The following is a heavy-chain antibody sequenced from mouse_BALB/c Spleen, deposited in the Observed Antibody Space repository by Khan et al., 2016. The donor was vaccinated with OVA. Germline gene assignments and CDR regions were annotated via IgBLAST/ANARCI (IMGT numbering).Heavy chain of an antibody. V-gene: IGHV3-2*02. D-gene: IGHD2-14*01. CDR2: ISYSGGT. CDR1: GYSITSDYA. CDR3: ARYRYDGYFDF. Sequence: EVQLVESGPGLVKPSQSLSLTCTVTGYSITSDYAWNWIRQFPGNKLEWMGYISYSGGTSYNPSLKSRISITRAPSKNQFFLQLNSVTTEDTATYYCARYRYDGYFDFWGQGTTLTVSS. J-gene: IGHJ2*01.